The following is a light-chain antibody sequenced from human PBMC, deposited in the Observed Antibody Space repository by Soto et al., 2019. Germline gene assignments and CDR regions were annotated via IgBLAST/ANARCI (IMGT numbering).Light chain of an antibody. CDR1: QDISDY. CDR2: AAS. V-gene: IGKV1-9*01. CDR3: QQLNSYQPT. J-gene: IGKJ4*01. Sequence: DIQLTQSPSFLSASVGDRVTITCRASQDISDYLAWYQQRPGKAPKLLIYAASTLQSGVPSRFSGSGSRTEFTLTISSLQPEDFATYSCQQLNSYQPTFGGRTKV.